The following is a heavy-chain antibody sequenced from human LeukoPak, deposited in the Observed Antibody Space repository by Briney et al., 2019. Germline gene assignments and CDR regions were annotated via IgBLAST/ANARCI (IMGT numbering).Heavy chain of an antibody. CDR3: ARGEDYYGSGSYDY. V-gene: IGHV3-30-3*01. CDR1: GFTFSSYA. CDR2: ISYDGSNK. D-gene: IGHD3-10*01. Sequence: PGGSLRLSCAASGFTFSSYAMHWVRQAPGKGLEWVAVISYDGSNKYYADSVKGRFTISRDNSKNTLYLQMNSLRAEDTAVYYCARGEDYYGSGSYDYWGQGTLVTVSS. J-gene: IGHJ4*02.